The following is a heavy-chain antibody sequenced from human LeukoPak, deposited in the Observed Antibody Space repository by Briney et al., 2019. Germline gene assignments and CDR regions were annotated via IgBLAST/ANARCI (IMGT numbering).Heavy chain of an antibody. CDR2: INPTGGST. Sequence: ASVTVSCKASGYTFPSYFMHWVRQAPGQGLEWMGIINPTGGSTTYAQKFQGRVTMTRDTSTSTVYMELSSLRSDDTAVYYCARSSGGLYYYDSSGYYSHFDYWGQGTLVTVSS. V-gene: IGHV1-46*01. CDR3: ARSSGGLYYYDSSGYYSHFDY. CDR1: GYTFPSYF. D-gene: IGHD3-22*01. J-gene: IGHJ4*02.